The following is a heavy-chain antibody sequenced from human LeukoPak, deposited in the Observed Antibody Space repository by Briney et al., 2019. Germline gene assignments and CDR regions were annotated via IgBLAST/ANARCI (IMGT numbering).Heavy chain of an antibody. D-gene: IGHD3-22*01. CDR2: IYSGGST. J-gene: IGHJ3*02. CDR3: ARDDSSGYYEFDI. CDR1: GFTVSSNY. Sequence: GGSLRLSCAASGFTVSSNYMSWVRQAPGKGPEWVSVIYSGGSTYYADSVKGRFTISRHNSKNTLYLQMNSLRAEDTAVYYCARDDSSGYYEFDIWGQGTMVTVSS. V-gene: IGHV3-53*04.